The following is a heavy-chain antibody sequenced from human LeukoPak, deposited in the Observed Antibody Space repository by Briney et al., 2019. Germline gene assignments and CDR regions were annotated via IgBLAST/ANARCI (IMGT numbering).Heavy chain of an antibody. Sequence: SETLSLTCTVSGGSISSHYWSWIRQPPGKGLEWIGYIYYSGSTNYNPSLKSRVTISVDTSKNQFSLKLSSVTAADTAVYYCARIWFGEYHYYYYMDGWGKGTTVTVSS. J-gene: IGHJ6*03. V-gene: IGHV4-59*11. D-gene: IGHD3-10*01. CDR3: ARIWFGEYHYYYYMDG. CDR1: GGSISSHY. CDR2: IYYSGST.